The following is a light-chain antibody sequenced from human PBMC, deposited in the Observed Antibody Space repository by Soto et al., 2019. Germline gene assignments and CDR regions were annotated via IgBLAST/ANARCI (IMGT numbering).Light chain of an antibody. CDR2: AAS. Sequence: DIQMTQSPSSLSASVGDRVTITCRASQSISSYLNWYQQKPGKAPKLLIYAASSLHSGVPSRFSGSGSGTDFTLTISRLQPEDFVYYCQQQNYRPPRTFGQGTKLEIK. CDR3: QQNYRPPRT. V-gene: IGKV1-39*01. CDR1: QSISSY. J-gene: IGKJ1*01.